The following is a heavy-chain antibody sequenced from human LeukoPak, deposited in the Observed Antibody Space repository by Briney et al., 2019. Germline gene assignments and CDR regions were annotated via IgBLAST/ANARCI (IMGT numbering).Heavy chain of an antibody. V-gene: IGHV4-31*03. CDR3: ARDWVVRGGTPYYGMDV. CDR2: IYYSGST. Sequence: SQTLSLTCTVSGGSISSGGYYWSWIRQHPGKGLEWIGYIYYSGSTYYNPSLKSRVTISVDTSKNQFSLKLSSVTAADTAVYYCARDWVVRGGTPYYGMDVWGKGTTVTVSS. J-gene: IGHJ6*04. CDR1: GGSISSGGYY. D-gene: IGHD3-10*01.